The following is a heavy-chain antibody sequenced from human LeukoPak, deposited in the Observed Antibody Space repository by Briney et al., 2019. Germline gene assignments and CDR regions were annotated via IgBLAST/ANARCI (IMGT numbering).Heavy chain of an antibody. Sequence: GASVKVSCKASGGTFSSYAISWVRQAPGQGLEWMGGIIPIFGTVNYAQKFQGSVTITADKSTSTAYMELSSLRSEDTAVYYCARSLFRFLEWSYRSYYYYYMDVWGKGTTVTVSS. CDR2: IIPIFGTV. J-gene: IGHJ6*03. V-gene: IGHV1-69*06. CDR1: GGTFSSYA. D-gene: IGHD3-3*01. CDR3: ARSLFRFLEWSYRSYYYYYMDV.